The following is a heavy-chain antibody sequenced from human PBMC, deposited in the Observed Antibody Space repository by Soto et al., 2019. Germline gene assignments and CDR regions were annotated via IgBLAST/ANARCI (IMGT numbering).Heavy chain of an antibody. CDR3: ASGEGYGDYYYYYGMDV. D-gene: IGHD4-17*01. J-gene: IGHJ6*02. CDR2: IYYSGST. CDR1: GGSISSGGYY. V-gene: IGHV4-31*03. Sequence: QVQLQESGPGLVKPSQTLSLTCTVSGGSISSGGYYWSWIRQHPGKGLEWIGCIYYSGSTYYNPSLKSRVTISVDTSNNQFSLKLSSVTAADTAVYYGASGEGYGDYYYYYGMDVWGQGTTVTVSS.